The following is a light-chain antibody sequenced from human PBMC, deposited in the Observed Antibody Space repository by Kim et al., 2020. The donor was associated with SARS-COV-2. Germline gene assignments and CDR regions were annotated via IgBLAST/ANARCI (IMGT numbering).Light chain of an antibody. CDR1: SSDVGGYNY. V-gene: IGLV2-14*01. CDR3: SSYTSSSILYV. J-gene: IGLJ1*01. Sequence: QSALTQPASVSGSPGQSITISCTGTSSDVGGYNYVSWYQQHPGKAPKLMIYDVSKRPSGVSNRFSGSKSGNTASLTISGLQAEDEADYYCSSYTSSSILYVCGTGTKVTVL. CDR2: DVS.